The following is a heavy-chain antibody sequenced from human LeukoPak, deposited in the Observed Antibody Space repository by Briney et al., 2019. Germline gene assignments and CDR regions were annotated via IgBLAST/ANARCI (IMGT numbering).Heavy chain of an antibody. Sequence: GASVKVSCQASGYTFTSYYMHWARQAPGQGLEWMGIINPSGGSTSYAQKFQGRVIMTRDTSTSTVYMELSSLRSEDTAVYYCAREEGSGSYLYWGQGTLVTVSS. CDR2: INPSGGST. CDR1: GYTFTSYY. D-gene: IGHD1-26*01. CDR3: AREEGSGSYLY. J-gene: IGHJ4*02. V-gene: IGHV1-46*01.